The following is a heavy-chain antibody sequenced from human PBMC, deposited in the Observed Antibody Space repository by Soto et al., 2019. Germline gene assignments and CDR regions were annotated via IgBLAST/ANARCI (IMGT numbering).Heavy chain of an antibody. J-gene: IGHJ5*02. CDR3: ARGPRAVSPFDP. Sequence: ASVKVSCKASGGTFSSYAISWVRQAPGQGLEWMGGIIPIFGTANYAQKFQGRVTITADESTSTAYMELSSLRSEDTAVYYCARGPRAVSPFDPWGQGTLVTVSS. V-gene: IGHV1-69*13. CDR1: GGTFSSYA. CDR2: IIPIFGTA.